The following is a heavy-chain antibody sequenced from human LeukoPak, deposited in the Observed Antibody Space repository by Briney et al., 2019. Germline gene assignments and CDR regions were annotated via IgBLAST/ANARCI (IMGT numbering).Heavy chain of an antibody. V-gene: IGHV4-34*01. D-gene: IGHD2-15*01. J-gene: IGHJ4*02. CDR3: VRRVVVVAAFDY. CDR2: INHSGST. Sequence: PSETLSLTCAVHGGSFSGYYWSWIRQPPGKGLEWIGEINHSGSTNYNPSLKSRVTISVDTTKNQVSLELSSMTAEDTAVYWGVRRVVVVAAFDYWGQGTLVTVSS. CDR1: GGSFSGYY.